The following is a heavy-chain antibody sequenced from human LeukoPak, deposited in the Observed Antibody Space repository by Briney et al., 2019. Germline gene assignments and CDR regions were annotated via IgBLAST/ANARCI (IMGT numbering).Heavy chain of an antibody. CDR3: ARDPGYYYYGMDV. J-gene: IGHJ6*02. V-gene: IGHV3-74*01. CDR1: GFNLRTYW. CDR2: INGEGSRI. Sequence: RGGPQSLSCAVTGFNLRTYWIHWVRHSPGRGLEWVARINGEGSRISYADSVRGRFTISRDNAKNTAYLQMNSLRAEDTALYYCARDPGYYYYGMDVWGQGTTVVVSS.